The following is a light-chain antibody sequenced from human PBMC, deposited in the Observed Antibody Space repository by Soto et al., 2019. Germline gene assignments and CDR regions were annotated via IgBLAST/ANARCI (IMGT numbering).Light chain of an antibody. V-gene: IGKV1-39*01. CDR3: LQTYSTPPT. CDR1: QDITTY. J-gene: IGKJ4*01. CDR2: AAS. Sequence: DIKMTQSPSSLSAYVGDRVTIACRASQDITTYLSWYQKKPGKAPKLLIKAASSLQSGAPSRFSGSGSGTDFTLTISSLQPEDFATYYCLQTYSTPPTFGGGTKVDI.